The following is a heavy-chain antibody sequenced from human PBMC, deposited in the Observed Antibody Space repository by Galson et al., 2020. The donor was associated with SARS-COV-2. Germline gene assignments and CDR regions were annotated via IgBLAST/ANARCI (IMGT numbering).Heavy chain of an antibody. J-gene: IGHJ4*02. Sequence: QLGESLKISCAASGFTFSSYGMHWVRQAPGKGLEWVAVIWYDGSNKYYADSVKGRFTISRDNSKNTLYLQMNSLRAEDTAVYYCAKELITIFGVAQGGFDYWGQGTLVTVSS. CDR1: GFTFSSYG. CDR2: IWYDGSNK. CDR3: AKELITIFGVAQGGFDY. D-gene: IGHD3-3*01. V-gene: IGHV3-33*06.